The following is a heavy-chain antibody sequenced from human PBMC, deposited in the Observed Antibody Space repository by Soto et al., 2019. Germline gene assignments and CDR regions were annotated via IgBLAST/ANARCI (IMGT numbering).Heavy chain of an antibody. V-gene: IGHV1-69*01. Sequence: QVQLVQSGAEVKKPGSSVKVSCKASGGTFSSNNISWVRQAPGQGLEWMGGIIPMFGTVNYAQKFQGRVTIIADESTSTAYMELSSRRSEDTAVYFCARGYCNGGSCFYYHGMDVWGQGTTVTVSS. CDR2: IIPMFGTV. J-gene: IGHJ6*02. CDR3: ARGYCNGGSCFYYHGMDV. D-gene: IGHD2-15*01. CDR1: GGTFSSNN.